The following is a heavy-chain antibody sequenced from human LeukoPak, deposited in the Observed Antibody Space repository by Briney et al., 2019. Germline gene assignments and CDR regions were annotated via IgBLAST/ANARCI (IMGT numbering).Heavy chain of an antibody. CDR1: GFTFTSSA. CDR2: IVVGSGNT. CDR3: ARDVFYYGSGTQAPY. Sequence: SVKVSCKASGFTFTSSAVQWVRQARGQRLEWIGWIVVGSGNTNYAQKFQERVTITRDMSTSTAYMELSSLRSEDTAVYYCARDVFYYGSGTQAPYWGQGTLVTVSS. V-gene: IGHV1-58*01. J-gene: IGHJ4*02. D-gene: IGHD3-10*01.